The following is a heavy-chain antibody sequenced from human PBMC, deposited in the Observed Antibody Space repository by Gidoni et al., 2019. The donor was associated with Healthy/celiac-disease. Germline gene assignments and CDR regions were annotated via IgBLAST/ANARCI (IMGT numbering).Heavy chain of an antibody. CDR1: GFTFIIYA. CDR3: AKVLPPSYYYDSSGYTWGY. V-gene: IGHV3-23*01. J-gene: IGHJ4*02. Sequence: EVQLLESGGGLVQPGGSLRLSCAASGFTFIIYAMSWVSQAPGKGLEWVSGIRGSGGSTYYADSVKGRFTISRDNSKNTLYLKMNSLRDEDTVVYYCAKVLPPSYYYDSSGYTWGYWGQGTLVTVSS. D-gene: IGHD3-22*01. CDR2: IRGSGGST.